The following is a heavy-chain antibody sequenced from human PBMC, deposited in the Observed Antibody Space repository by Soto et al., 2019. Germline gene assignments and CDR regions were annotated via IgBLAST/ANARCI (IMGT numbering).Heavy chain of an antibody. V-gene: IGHV4-31*03. J-gene: IGHJ6*02. Sequence: QVQLQESGPGLVKPSQTLSLTCTVSGGSISSGGYYWSWIRQHPGKGLEWIGYIYYSGSTYYNPSLKSRVTISVQTSKNPFSLKLSSVTAADTAVYYCARADYGGNSGSYYYYGMDVWGQGTTVTVSS. D-gene: IGHD4-17*01. CDR2: IYYSGST. CDR1: GGSISSGGYY. CDR3: ARADYGGNSGSYYYYGMDV.